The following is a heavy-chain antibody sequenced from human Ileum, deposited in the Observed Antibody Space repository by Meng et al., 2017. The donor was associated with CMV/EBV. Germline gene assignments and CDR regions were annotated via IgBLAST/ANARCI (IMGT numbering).Heavy chain of an antibody. D-gene: IGHD3-10*01. CDR3: AKDRLAINMVRGYGMDV. V-gene: IGHV3-23*01. Sequence: GESLKISCAASGFIFSSYAMSWVRQAPGKGLEWGATISDRGDYTAGNAYYAASVKDRFTISRDNTKNTLFLRLSSLRAEDTAVYYCAKDRLAINMVRGYGMDVWGQGTTATVSS. CDR2: ISDRGDYTAGNA. J-gene: IGHJ6*02. CDR1: GFIFSSYA.